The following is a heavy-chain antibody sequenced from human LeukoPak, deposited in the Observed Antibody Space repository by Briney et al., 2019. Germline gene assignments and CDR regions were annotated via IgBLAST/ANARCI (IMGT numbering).Heavy chain of an antibody. CDR3: AEDQDIVGTPSLDY. J-gene: IGHJ4*02. CDR1: GFTFSSYA. V-gene: IGHV3-23*01. Sequence: GGSLRLSCAASGFTFSSYAMSWVRQAPGKGLEWVSAISGSGGSTYYADSVKGRFTISRDNSKNTLYLQMNSLRAEDTAVYYCAEDQDIVGTPSLDYWGQGTLVTVSS. D-gene: IGHD5-12*01. CDR2: ISGSGGST.